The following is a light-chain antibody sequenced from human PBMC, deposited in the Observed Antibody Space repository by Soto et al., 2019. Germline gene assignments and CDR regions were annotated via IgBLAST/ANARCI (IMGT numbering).Light chain of an antibody. CDR1: SSDVGGYNY. V-gene: IGLV2-14*03. J-gene: IGLJ1*01. CDR3: CSYTRSTTYV. Sequence: QSALTQPASVSGSPGQSITISCTGTSSDVGGYNYVSWYQQHPGKAPKLMIFDVNNRPSGISSRFSGSKFGNTASLTISGLQAEDEADYYCCSYTRSTTYVFGTGSKVTVL. CDR2: DVN.